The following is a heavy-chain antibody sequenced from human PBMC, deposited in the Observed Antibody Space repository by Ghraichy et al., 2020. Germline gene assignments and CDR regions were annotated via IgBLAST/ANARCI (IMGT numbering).Heavy chain of an antibody. CDR3: ARERGPQTDYYDSSGYYALID. D-gene: IGHD3-22*01. V-gene: IGHV3-48*03. J-gene: IGHJ4*02. Sequence: GGSLRLSCAAFGFTFSSYEMNWVRQAPGKGLEWVSYISSSGSTIYYADSVKGRFTISRDNAKNSLYLQMNSLRAEDTAVYYCARERGPQTDYYDSSGYYALIDWGQGTLVTVSS. CDR2: ISSSGSTI. CDR1: GFTFSSYE.